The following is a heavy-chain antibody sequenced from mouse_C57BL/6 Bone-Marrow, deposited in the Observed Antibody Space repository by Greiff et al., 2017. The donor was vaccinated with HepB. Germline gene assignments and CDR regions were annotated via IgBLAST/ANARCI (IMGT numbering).Heavy chain of an antibody. V-gene: IGHV5-9-1*02. D-gene: IGHD1-3*01. J-gene: IGHJ1*03. CDR2: ISSGGDYI. CDR3: TKVLAAFDV. CDR1: GFTFSSYA. Sequence: EVQRVESGEGLVKPGGSLKLSCAASGFTFSSYAMSWVRQTPEKRLEWVAYISSGGDYIYYADTVKGRFTISRDNARNTLYLQMRSLKSEDTAMYYCTKVLAAFDVWGTGTTVTVSS.